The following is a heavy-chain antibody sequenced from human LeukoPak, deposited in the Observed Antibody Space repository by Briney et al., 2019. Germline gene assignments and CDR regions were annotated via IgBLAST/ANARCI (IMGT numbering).Heavy chain of an antibody. V-gene: IGHV1-69*13. CDR2: ILPIFGTA. Sequence: ASVKVSCKASGGTFSNYGISWVRQAPGQGLEWMGAILPIFGTANYAQNFQGRVTITADESTSTAYMELSSLRSEDTAVYYCAADLPYSNYGPLDYWGQGTLVTVSS. D-gene: IGHD4-11*01. CDR3: AADLPYSNYGPLDY. J-gene: IGHJ4*02. CDR1: GGTFSNYG.